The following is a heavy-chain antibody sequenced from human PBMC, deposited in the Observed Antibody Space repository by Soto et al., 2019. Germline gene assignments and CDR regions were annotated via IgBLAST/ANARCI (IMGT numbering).Heavy chain of an antibody. D-gene: IGHD6-19*01. CDR3: ARRPYSSGWYGELDY. V-gene: IGHV5-51*01. CDR2: IYPGDSDI. CDR1: GYSFTNYW. Sequence: GESLKISCKGSGYSFTNYWIGWVRQMPGKGLECMGIIYPGDSDIRYSPSFQGQVTISADKSINTAYLQWSSLKASDTAMYYCARRPYSSGWYGELDYWGQGTLVTVSS. J-gene: IGHJ4*02.